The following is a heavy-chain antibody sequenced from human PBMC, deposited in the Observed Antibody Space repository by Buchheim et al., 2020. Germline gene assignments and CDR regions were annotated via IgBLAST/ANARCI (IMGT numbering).Heavy chain of an antibody. V-gene: IGHV4-34*01. CDR2: INHSGSS. J-gene: IGHJ6*02. D-gene: IGHD4-17*01. CDR3: ARDSTVTTGGMDV. CDR1: GGSFSGFS. Sequence: QVQLQQWGAGLLKPSETLSLTCAVYGGSFSGFSWSWIRQPPGEGLEWIGQINHSGSSNYNPSLKSRVTLSVDTSKNQFSLKLSSVTAADTAVYYCARDSTVTTGGMDVWGQGTT.